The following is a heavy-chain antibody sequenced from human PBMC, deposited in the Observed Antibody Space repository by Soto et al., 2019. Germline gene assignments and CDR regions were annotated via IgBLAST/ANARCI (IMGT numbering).Heavy chain of an antibody. D-gene: IGHD4-17*01. CDR1: GFTFTNAW. V-gene: IGHV3-15*01. J-gene: IGHJ1*01. CDR3: TTARGTYGAEYFQH. Sequence: WSLRLSCAASGFTFTNAWMSWVRQAPGKGLEWVGRIKSKTDGGTTDYAAPVKGRFTISRDDSKNTLYLQMNSLKTEDTAVYYCTTARGTYGAEYFQHWGQGTLVTVSS. CDR2: IKSKTDGGTT.